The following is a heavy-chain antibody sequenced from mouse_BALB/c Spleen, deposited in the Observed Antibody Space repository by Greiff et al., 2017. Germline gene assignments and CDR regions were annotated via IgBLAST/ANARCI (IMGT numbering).Heavy chain of an antibody. J-gene: IGHJ3*01. CDR2: ISDGGSYT. D-gene: IGHD4-1*01. Sequence: EVMLVESGGGLVKPGGSLKLSCAASGFTFSDYYMYWVRQTPEKRLEWVATISDGGSYTYYPDSVKGRFTISRDNAKNNLYLQMSSLKSEDTAMYYCATGELGRGSWFAYWGQGTLVTVSA. CDR3: ATGELGRGSWFAY. CDR1: GFTFSDYY. V-gene: IGHV5-4*02.